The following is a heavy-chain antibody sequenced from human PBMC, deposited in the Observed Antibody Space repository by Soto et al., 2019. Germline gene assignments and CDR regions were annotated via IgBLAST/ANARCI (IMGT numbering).Heavy chain of an antibody. V-gene: IGHV1-18*01. J-gene: IGHJ4*02. CDR2: ISAYNGNT. CDR1: GYTFTSYG. CDR3: ARGPSPTYYYDSSGYSYFDY. D-gene: IGHD3-22*01. Sequence: GASVKVSCKASGYTFTSYGISWVRQAPGQGLEWMGWISAYNGNTNYAQKLQGRVTMTTDTSTSTAYMELRSLRSDDTAVYYCARGPSPTYYYDSSGYSYFDYWGQGTLVTVSS.